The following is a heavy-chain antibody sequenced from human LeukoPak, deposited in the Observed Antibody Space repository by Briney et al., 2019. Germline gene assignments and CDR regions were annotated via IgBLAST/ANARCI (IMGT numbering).Heavy chain of an antibody. CDR3: ARGTLEHCSGASCYPLDS. D-gene: IGHD2-15*01. CDR2: VTGSGGDT. Sequence: PGGSLRLSCAASGFTFSNYAMSWVRQTAGTRLECVSVVTGSGGDTYYTGTVNGRFTISRDNAKTTLSLQMNSLRAEDTAVYYCARGTLEHCSGASCYPLDSWGQGTLVTVSS. V-gene: IGHV3-23*01. J-gene: IGHJ5*01. CDR1: GFTFSNYA.